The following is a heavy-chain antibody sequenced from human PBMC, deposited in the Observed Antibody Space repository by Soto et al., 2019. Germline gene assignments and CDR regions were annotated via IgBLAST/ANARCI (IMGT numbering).Heavy chain of an antibody. Sequence: VASVKVSCKASGYTFTGYYMHWVRQAPGQGLEWMGWINPNSGGTNYAQKFQGRVTMTRDTSISTAYMELSRLRSDDTAVYYCARDPEEIAAAGFDYWGQGSLVTVSS. V-gene: IGHV1-2*02. D-gene: IGHD6-13*01. J-gene: IGHJ4*02. CDR3: ARDPEEIAAAGFDY. CDR1: GYTFTGYY. CDR2: INPNSGGT.